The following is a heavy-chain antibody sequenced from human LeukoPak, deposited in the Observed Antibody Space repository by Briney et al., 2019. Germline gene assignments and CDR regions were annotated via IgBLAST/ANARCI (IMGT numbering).Heavy chain of an antibody. V-gene: IGHV4-30-4*08. Sequence: SETLSLTRTVSGVSLSSGDYYWSWIRQPPGKGLEWIGYFYYSGSTYYNPSLKSRLTISVDTSKNQFSLKLSSVTAADTAVYYCARRPDCSSTSCYSFWFDPWGQGTLVTVSS. CDR1: GVSLSSGDYY. D-gene: IGHD2-2*02. J-gene: IGHJ5*02. CDR2: FYYSGST. CDR3: ARRPDCSSTSCYSFWFDP.